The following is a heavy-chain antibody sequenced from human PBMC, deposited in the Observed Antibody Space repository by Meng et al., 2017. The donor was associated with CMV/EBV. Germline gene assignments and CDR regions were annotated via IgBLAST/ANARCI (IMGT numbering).Heavy chain of an antibody. D-gene: IGHD3-22*01. CDR2: IYTSGST. V-gene: IGHV4-4*07. J-gene: IGHJ4*02. CDR1: GGSISSYY. CDR3: ARGGLYYYDSSGHFDY. Sequence: QVQLQERGPGLVRPSGPLSLTCTVSGGSISSYYWSWIRQPAGKGLEWIGRIYTSGSTNYNPSLKSRVTMSVDTSKNQFSLKLSSVTAADTAVYYCARGGLYYYDSSGHFDYWGQGTLVTVSS.